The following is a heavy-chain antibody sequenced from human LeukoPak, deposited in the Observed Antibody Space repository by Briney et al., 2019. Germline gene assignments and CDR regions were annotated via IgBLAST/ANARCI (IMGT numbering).Heavy chain of an antibody. CDR3: TRGGDGDPNGPFDY. D-gene: IGHD5-24*01. Sequence: GGSLRLSCTVSGFTFGDFAMSWVRQAPGKGLEWVGFIRSKGYGGTIEYAASMKGRFTISRDDSKSIAYLQMNSLKTEDTAVYYCTRGGDGDPNGPFDYWGQGTLVTVSS. J-gene: IGHJ4*02. V-gene: IGHV3-49*04. CDR2: IRSKGYGGTI. CDR1: GFTFGDFA.